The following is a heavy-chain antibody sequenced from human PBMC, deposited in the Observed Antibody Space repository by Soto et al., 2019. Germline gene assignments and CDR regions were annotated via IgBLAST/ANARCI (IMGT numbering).Heavy chain of an antibody. CDR1: GYTFTSYG. Sequence: ASVKVSCKASGYTFTSYGISWVRQAPGQGLEWMGWISAYNGNTNYAQKLQGRVTMTTDTSTSTAYMELRSLRSDDTAVYYCARDPGGMMTTVVTHAFDIWGQGTMVTVS. CDR2: ISAYNGNT. CDR3: ARDPGGMMTTVVTHAFDI. D-gene: IGHD4-17*01. J-gene: IGHJ3*02. V-gene: IGHV1-18*01.